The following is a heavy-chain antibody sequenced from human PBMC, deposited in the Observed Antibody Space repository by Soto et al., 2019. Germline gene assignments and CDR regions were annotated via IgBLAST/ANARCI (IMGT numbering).Heavy chain of an antibody. D-gene: IGHD2-15*01. CDR1: GFTFSSYE. CDR3: AGGLNAGGGY. Sequence: EVQLVESGGGLVQPGGSLRLSCAASGFTFSSYEMNWVRQAPGKGLERVSYISSSGSTIYYPDSVKGGFTTSRDNAKNSLYLQMNSLRADDTAVYYYAGGLNAGGGYWGQGTLVTVSS. CDR2: ISSSGSTI. V-gene: IGHV3-48*03. J-gene: IGHJ4*02.